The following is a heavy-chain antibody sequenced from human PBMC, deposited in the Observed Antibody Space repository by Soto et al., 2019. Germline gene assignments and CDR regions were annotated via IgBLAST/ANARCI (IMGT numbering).Heavy chain of an antibody. Sequence: QVQLVQSGAEVKKPGSSVKVSCKTSGGTFSNDLITWVRQAPGQGLEWMGRIIPLLDIANYAQKFQGRVTITADKSTSTAYMELNSLRSEDTAVYYCARDSPIGSTFSGYDAIDYWGQGTLVTVSS. CDR3: ARDSPIGSTFSGYDAIDY. V-gene: IGHV1-69*04. CDR1: GGTFSNDL. CDR2: IIPLLDIA. J-gene: IGHJ4*02. D-gene: IGHD5-12*01.